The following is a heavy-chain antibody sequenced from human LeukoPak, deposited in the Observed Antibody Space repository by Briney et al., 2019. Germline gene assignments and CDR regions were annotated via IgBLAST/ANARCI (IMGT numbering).Heavy chain of an antibody. CDR3: ARDTNTGRMTTVTTEDWFDP. J-gene: IGHJ5*02. V-gene: IGHV1-69*05. CDR2: IIPIFGTA. D-gene: IGHD4-11*01. Sequence: ASVKVSCKASGGTFSSYAISWVRQAPGQGLEWMGGIIPIFGTANYAQKLQGRVTMTTDTSTSTAYMELRSLRSDDTAVYYCARDTNTGRMTTVTTEDWFDPWGQGTLVTVSS. CDR1: GGTFSSYA.